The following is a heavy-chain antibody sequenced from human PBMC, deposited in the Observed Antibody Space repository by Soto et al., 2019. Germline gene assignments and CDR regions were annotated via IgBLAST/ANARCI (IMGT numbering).Heavy chain of an antibody. CDR2: MYSTGST. J-gene: IGHJ5*02. V-gene: IGHV4-30-4*01. CDR1: GGSISSGDYY. Sequence: QVQLQESGPGLVKPSQTLSLTCTVSGGSISSGDYYWSWIRQPPGQGLEWIGYMYSTGSTYYNQSLKSRLTISVDRSKNQFSLKLSSVTATDTAVYYCARANGWYGDWFDPWGQGALVTVSS. CDR3: ARANGWYGDWFDP. D-gene: IGHD6-19*01.